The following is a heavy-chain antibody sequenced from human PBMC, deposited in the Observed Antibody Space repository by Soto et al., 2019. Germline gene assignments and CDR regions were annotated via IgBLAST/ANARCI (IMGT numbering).Heavy chain of an antibody. V-gene: IGHV3-15*07. CDR1: GFTVRNAG. Sequence: GGSLRLSCASSGFTVRNAGVNLVRQAPGKGLEWVGRIKSKTDGGTTDYAAPVKGRFTISRDDSKNTLYLQMNSLKTEDTAVYYCTTGPPGRSYGDYVDYYYYGMDVWGQGTTVTVSS. CDR2: IKSKTDGGTT. CDR3: TTGPPGRSYGDYVDYYYYGMDV. J-gene: IGHJ6*02. D-gene: IGHD4-17*01.